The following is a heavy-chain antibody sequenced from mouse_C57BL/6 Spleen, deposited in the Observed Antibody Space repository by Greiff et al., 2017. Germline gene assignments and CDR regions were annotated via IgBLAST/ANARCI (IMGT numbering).Heavy chain of an antibody. CDR2: IYPGDGDT. Sequence: QVQLQQSGPELVKPGASVKISCKASGYAFSSSWMNWVKQRPGKGLEWIGRIYPGDGDTNYNEKFKSKATLTVDKSSSTAYMQLSSLTSEDSAVYYCARAPSGYFDVWGTGTTVTVSS. J-gene: IGHJ1*03. D-gene: IGHD3-1*01. CDR1: GYAFSSSW. CDR3: ARAPSGYFDV. V-gene: IGHV1-82*01.